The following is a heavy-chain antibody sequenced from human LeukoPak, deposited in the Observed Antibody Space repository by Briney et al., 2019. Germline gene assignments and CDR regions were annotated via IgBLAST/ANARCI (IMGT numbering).Heavy chain of an antibody. CDR2: INHSGST. Sequence: PSETLSLTCAVYGGSFSGYYWSWIRQPPGKGLEWIGEINHSGSTNYNPSLKSRVTISVDTSKNQFSLKLSSVTAADTAVYYCARGRRITMARGVPHSPRGGYFDYWGQGTLVTVSS. D-gene: IGHD3-10*01. V-gene: IGHV4-34*01. CDR3: ARGRRITMARGVPHSPRGGYFDY. CDR1: GGSFSGYY. J-gene: IGHJ4*02.